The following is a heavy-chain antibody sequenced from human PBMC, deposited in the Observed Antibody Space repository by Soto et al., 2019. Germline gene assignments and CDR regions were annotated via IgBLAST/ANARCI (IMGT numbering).Heavy chain of an antibody. D-gene: IGHD6-13*01. Sequence: ASVKVSCKASGYTFTSYYMHWVRLAPGQGLEWMGIINPSGGSTSYAQKFQGRVTMTRDTSTSTVYMELSSLRSEDTAVYYCAREGIAAAGHDAFDIWGKGTMVTVSS. CDR3: AREGIAAAGHDAFDI. V-gene: IGHV1-46*01. J-gene: IGHJ3*02. CDR1: GYTFTSYY. CDR2: INPSGGST.